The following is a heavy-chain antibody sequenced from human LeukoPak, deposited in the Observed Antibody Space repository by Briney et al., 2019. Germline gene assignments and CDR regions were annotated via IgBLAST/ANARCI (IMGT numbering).Heavy chain of an antibody. D-gene: IGHD5-18*01. CDR2: INSDGSST. Sequence: GGSLRLSCAASGFTFSSYWMHWVRQAPGKGLVWVSRINSDGSSTSCADSVKGRFTISRDNAKNTLYLQMNSLRAEDTAVYYCARERIQLWLRVFDYWGQGTLVTVSS. CDR1: GFTFSSYW. V-gene: IGHV3-74*01. CDR3: ARERIQLWLRVFDY. J-gene: IGHJ4*02.